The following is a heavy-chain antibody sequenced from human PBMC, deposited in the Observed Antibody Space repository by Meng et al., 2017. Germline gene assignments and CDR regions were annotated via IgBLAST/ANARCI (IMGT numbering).Heavy chain of an antibody. Sequence: QVELLQSGAEVKKPGSSVKVSCKASGGTFSSYAISWVRQAPGQGLEWMGGIIPIFGTANYAQKFQGRVTITADESTSTAYMELSSLRSEDTAVYYCAREIAAAYCGGDCYLWGQGTLVTVSS. J-gene: IGHJ5*02. CDR2: IIPIFGTA. V-gene: IGHV1-69*01. CDR1: GGTFSSYA. CDR3: AREIAAAYCGGDCYL. D-gene: IGHD2-21*02.